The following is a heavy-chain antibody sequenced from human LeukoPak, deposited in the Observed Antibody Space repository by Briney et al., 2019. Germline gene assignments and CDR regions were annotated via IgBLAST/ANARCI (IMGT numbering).Heavy chain of an antibody. CDR1: GYSISSGYY. V-gene: IGHV4-38-2*02. J-gene: IGHJ4*02. D-gene: IGHD6-19*01. Sequence: PSETLSLTCTVSGYSISSGYYWAWIGQSPEKGLEWIGCFYHSGATYYNPLLKSRVTSSVATPKNQFSLKGTSVTAGAPLVYYCARDLGMAGIAPVDYWGQGTLVTVSS. CDR2: FYHSGAT. CDR3: ARDLGMAGIAPVDY.